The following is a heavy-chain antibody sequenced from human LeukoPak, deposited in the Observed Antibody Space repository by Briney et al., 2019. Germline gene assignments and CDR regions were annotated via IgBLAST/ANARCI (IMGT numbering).Heavy chain of an antibody. CDR3: ARESYCSSTSCYRLFDY. CDR1: GFTFSSYA. CDR2: ISGSGGST. D-gene: IGHD2-2*01. V-gene: IGHV3-23*01. Sequence: GGSLRLSCAASGFTFSSYAMSWVRQAPGKGLEWVSAISGSGGSTYYADSVKGRFTISRDNSKNTLYLQMNSLRAEDTAVYYCARESYCSSTSCYRLFDYWGQGTLVTVSS. J-gene: IGHJ4*02.